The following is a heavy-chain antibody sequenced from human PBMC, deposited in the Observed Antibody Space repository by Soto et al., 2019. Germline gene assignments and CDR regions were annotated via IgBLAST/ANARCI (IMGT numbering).Heavy chain of an antibody. CDR3: ARVMYNWNYSYYYYGMDV. J-gene: IGHJ6*02. Sequence: GASVKVSCKASGYTFTSYYMRWVRPAPGQGLEWMGILNPSGGSRSYAQEFQGRVTMTRDTSTRTVYMELSSLRSEDTAVYYGARVMYNWNYSYYYYGMDVWGQGTTVTVSS. V-gene: IGHV1-46*01. CDR2: LNPSGGSR. D-gene: IGHD1-7*01. CDR1: GYTFTSYY.